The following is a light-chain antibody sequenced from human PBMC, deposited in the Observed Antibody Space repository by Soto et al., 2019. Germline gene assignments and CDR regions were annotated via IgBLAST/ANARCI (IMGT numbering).Light chain of an antibody. V-gene: IGKV1-39*01. Sequence: DNQMTQSPSSLSASVGVRVPITCRARQSISSYLNWYQQKPGNAPKLLIYAASSLQSGVPSRFSGSGSGTVFTLTISSLQPEDFTTYYCHQSYGTPPTFGQGTKVDIK. CDR2: AAS. J-gene: IGKJ1*01. CDR1: QSISSY. CDR3: HQSYGTPPT.